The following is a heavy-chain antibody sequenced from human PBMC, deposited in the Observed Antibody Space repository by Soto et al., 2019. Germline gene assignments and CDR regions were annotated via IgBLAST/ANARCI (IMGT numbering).Heavy chain of an antibody. J-gene: IGHJ6*03. D-gene: IGHD2-2*01. CDR2: IYYSGST. CDR1: GGSISSYY. V-gene: IGHV4-59*01. CDR3: ARGRPQKGGYCSSTSCYSYYYYYMDV. Sequence: QVQLQESGPGLVKPSETLSLTCTVSGGSISSYYWSWIRQPPGKGLEWIGYIYYSGSTNYNPSLKSRVTISVDTSKNQFSLKLSSVTAADTAVYYCARGRPQKGGYCSSTSCYSYYYYYMDVRGKGTTVTVSS.